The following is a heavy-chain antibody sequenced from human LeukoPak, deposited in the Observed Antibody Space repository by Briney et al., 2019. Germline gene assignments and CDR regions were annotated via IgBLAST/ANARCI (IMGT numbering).Heavy chain of an antibody. J-gene: IGHJ4*02. CDR1: GGSISPHY. D-gene: IGHD3-16*01. Sequence: SETLSLTRTVSGGSISPHYWSWIRQPPEKGLEWIGYIYYTGGTNYSPSLKGRVTISVDTSTNQFSLKLSSVTAADTAVYYCARFSGYDDTGHHYLDSWGQGTLVTVSS. V-gene: IGHV4-59*08. CDR2: IYYTGGT. CDR3: ARFSGYDDTGHHYLDS.